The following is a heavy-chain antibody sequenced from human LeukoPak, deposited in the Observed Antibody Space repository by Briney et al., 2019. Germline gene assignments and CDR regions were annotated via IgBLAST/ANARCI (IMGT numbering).Heavy chain of an antibody. J-gene: IGHJ6*02. CDR1: GFTFDDYA. CDR3: AKDMRLRYFDWLDYYYYYGMDV. Sequence: GGSLRLSCAAPGFTFDDYAMHWVRQAPGKGLEWVSLISGDGGSTYYADSVKGRFTISRDNSKNSLYLQMNSLRTEDTALYYCAKDMRLRYFDWLDYYYYYGMDVWGQGTTVTVSS. D-gene: IGHD3-9*01. V-gene: IGHV3-43*02. CDR2: ISGDGGST.